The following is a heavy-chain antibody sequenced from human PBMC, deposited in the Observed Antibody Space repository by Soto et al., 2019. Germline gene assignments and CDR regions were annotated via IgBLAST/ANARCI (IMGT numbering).Heavy chain of an antibody. CDR2: IWYDGRNE. Sequence: SGGSLRLSCVASGFTFSSYGMHWVRQAPGKGLEWVAFIWYDGRNENYTDSVKGRFSISRDNSKNTLFLQMNSLRADDTAVYYCARGTATDGLDSWGQGTLVTVSS. D-gene: IGHD2-21*02. CDR1: GFTFSSYG. V-gene: IGHV3-33*01. CDR3: ARGTATDGLDS. J-gene: IGHJ5*01.